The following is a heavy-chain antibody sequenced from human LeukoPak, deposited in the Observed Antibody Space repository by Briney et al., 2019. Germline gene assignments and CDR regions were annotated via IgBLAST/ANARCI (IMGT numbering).Heavy chain of an antibody. D-gene: IGHD3-22*01. J-gene: IGHJ4*02. Sequence: PGGSLRLSCAASGFTFSSYSMNWVRQAPVKGLEWVSSISSSSSYIYYADSVKGRFTISRDNAKNSLYLQMNSLRAEDTAVYYCAKYAPYYYDSSGYYPIDYRGQGTLVTVSS. CDR2: ISSSSSYI. V-gene: IGHV3-21*04. CDR3: AKYAPYYYDSSGYYPIDY. CDR1: GFTFSSYS.